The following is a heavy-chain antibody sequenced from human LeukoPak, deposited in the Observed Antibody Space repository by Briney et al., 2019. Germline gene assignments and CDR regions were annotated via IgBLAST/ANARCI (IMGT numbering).Heavy chain of an antibody. Sequence: GGSLRLSCAASGFTFSSYAMHWVRQAPGKGLEWVGRIKSKTDGGTTDYAAPVKGRFTISRDDSKNTLYLQMNSLKTEDTAVYYCTTKSYYYDSSGGFDYWGQGTLVTVSS. CDR2: IKSKTDGGTT. V-gene: IGHV3-15*01. D-gene: IGHD3-22*01. CDR1: GFTFSSYA. CDR3: TTKSYYYDSSGGFDY. J-gene: IGHJ4*02.